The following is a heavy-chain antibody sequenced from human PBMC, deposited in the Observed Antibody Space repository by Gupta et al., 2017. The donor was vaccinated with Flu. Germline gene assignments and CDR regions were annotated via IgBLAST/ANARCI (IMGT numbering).Heavy chain of an antibody. CDR3: ARGWGDEDY. D-gene: IGHD3-16*01. Sequence: EVQLVESGGCLVKPGGSLRLSCAVSGFTFSSYSMNWVRQAPGKGLEWVSSISSSSSYIYYADSVKGRFTISRDNAKNSLDLQRNSLRAEDTAVYYCARGWGDEDYWGQGTLVTVSA. CDR2: ISSSSSYI. V-gene: IGHV3-21*01. CDR1: GFTFSSYS. J-gene: IGHJ4*02.